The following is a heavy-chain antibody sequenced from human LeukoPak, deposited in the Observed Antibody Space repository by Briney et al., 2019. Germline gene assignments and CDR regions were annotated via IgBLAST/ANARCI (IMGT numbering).Heavy chain of an antibody. D-gene: IGHD6-13*01. CDR1: GYTFTNYG. CDR3: AKAAVDYYYYMDV. J-gene: IGHJ6*03. Sequence: GAPVKVSCKASGYTFTNYGISWVRQAPGQGLEWMGWISVYNDNTNYAQKLQGRVTMTTDTSTSTVYMELRSLRSDDTAVYYCAKAAVDYYYYMDVWGKGTTVTVSS. V-gene: IGHV1-18*01. CDR2: ISVYNDNT.